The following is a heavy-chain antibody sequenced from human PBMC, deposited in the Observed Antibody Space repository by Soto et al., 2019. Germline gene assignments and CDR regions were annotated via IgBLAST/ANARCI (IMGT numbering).Heavy chain of an antibody. V-gene: IGHV4-30-2*01. J-gene: IGHJ6*02. CDR2: IYHSDT. CDR1: GGSISSGGYS. D-gene: IGHD6-19*01. CDR3: VRAKAGVTQWVVEYGLDV. Sequence: SETLSLTCAVSGGSISSGGYSWSWIRQPPGKGLEWIGYIYHSDTYYADSVKGRFTISRDNSKNTLYLQMDSLRVEDTAVYYCVRAKAGVTQWVVEYGLDVWGQGTTVTVSS.